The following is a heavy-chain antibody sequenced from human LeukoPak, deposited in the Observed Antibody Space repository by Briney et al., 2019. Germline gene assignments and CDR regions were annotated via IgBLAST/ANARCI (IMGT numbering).Heavy chain of an antibody. V-gene: IGHV1-69*04. CDR3: ARDRGWLQFDY. CDR1: GGTFSSYT. J-gene: IGHJ4*02. Sequence: SVKVSCKASGGTFSSYTISWVRQAPGQGLEWMGRIIPILGIANYAQKFQGRVTITADKSTSTAYMELSSLRSEDTAMYYCARDRGWLQFDYWGQGTLVTVSS. CDR2: IIPILGIA. D-gene: IGHD5-24*01.